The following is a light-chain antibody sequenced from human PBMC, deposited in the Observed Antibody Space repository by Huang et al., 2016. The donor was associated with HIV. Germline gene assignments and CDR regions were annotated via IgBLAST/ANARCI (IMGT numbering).Light chain of an antibody. Sequence: IVMTQSPATLSVSPGERVTLSCRANRSVSSNLAWYQQRPGQAPRLRIYVSSTRAPGIPARFSGSGSGTDFSLTISSLQSEDFALYYCHQYNNWLLSFGGGTRVDI. V-gene: IGKV3-15*01. J-gene: IGKJ4*01. CDR1: RSVSSN. CDR3: HQYNNWLLS. CDR2: VSS.